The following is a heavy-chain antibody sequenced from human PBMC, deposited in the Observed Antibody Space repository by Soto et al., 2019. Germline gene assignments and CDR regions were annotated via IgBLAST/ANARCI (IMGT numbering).Heavy chain of an antibody. Sequence: QVQLVQSGAEVKKPGSSVKVSCKASGGTFSSYAISWVRQAPGQGLEWMGGIIPIFGTANYAQKFQGRVTITADESTSTAYMELSSLRSEDTAVYYCARDPRHYYVSSGYYYFDYWGQGTLVTVSS. CDR2: IIPIFGTA. D-gene: IGHD3-22*01. CDR3: ARDPRHYYVSSGYYYFDY. J-gene: IGHJ4*02. V-gene: IGHV1-69*01. CDR1: GGTFSSYA.